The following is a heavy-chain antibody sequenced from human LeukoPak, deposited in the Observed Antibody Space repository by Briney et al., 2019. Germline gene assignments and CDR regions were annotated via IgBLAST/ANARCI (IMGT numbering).Heavy chain of an antibody. Sequence: PSETLSLTCTVTGASISRYFWTWVRQVPGKGVEWIGYIYANGSSDYSPSLKSQVTMSLDTFQSQISLTLTSVTGADTAVYYCARRGCCASPNCLRFWYFDLWGRGTLVTVSS. J-gene: IGHJ2*01. V-gene: IGHV4-4*08. D-gene: IGHD2-2*01. CDR2: IYANGSS. CDR1: GASISRYF. CDR3: ARRGCCASPNCLRFWYFDL.